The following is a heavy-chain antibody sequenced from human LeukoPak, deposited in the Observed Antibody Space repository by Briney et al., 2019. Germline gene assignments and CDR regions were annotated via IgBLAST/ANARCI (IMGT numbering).Heavy chain of an antibody. J-gene: IGHJ6*03. Sequence: SETLSLTCTVSGYSITSAYYWGWIRPPPGKGLEWIGEINHSGSTNYNPSLKSRVTISVDTSKNQFSLKLSSVTAADTAVYYCARRRAMVKKYYYYYMDVWGKGTTVTVSS. CDR2: INHSGST. D-gene: IGHD5-18*01. CDR1: GYSITSAYY. CDR3: ARRRAMVKKYYYYYMDV. V-gene: IGHV4-38-2*02.